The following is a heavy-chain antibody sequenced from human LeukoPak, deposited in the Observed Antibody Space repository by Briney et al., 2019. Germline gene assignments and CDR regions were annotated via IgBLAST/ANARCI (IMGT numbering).Heavy chain of an antibody. Sequence: SETLSLTCTVSGGSISNYYWSWIRQPPGKGLEWIGYIYYSGSTNYNPSLKSRVTISVDTSKNQFSLKLSSVTAADTAVYYCASLGSFRDYMDVWGKGTTVTVSS. CDR3: ASLGSFRDYMDV. CDR1: GGSISNYY. J-gene: IGHJ6*03. D-gene: IGHD3-10*01. V-gene: IGHV4-59*01. CDR2: IYYSGST.